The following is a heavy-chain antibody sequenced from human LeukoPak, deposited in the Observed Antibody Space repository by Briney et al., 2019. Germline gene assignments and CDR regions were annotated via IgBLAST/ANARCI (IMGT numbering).Heavy chain of an antibody. D-gene: IGHD3-10*01. J-gene: IGHJ4*02. V-gene: IGHV3-7*01. CDR2: IKEDGSEK. CDR3: ARDYYGSIDY. Sequence: GGSLRLSCTASGFTFSTYWMSWVRQAPGKGLEWLANIKEDGSEKKYVDSVKGRFTISRDNAKNSLYLQMDNLRAEDTAVYYCARDYYGSIDYWGQGTLVTVSS. CDR1: GFTFSTYW.